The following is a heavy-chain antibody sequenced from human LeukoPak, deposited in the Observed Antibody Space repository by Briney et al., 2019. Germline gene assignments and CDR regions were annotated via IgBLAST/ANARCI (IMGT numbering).Heavy chain of an antibody. CDR3: AKDSGDRGGWWYYFDS. V-gene: IGHV3-30*18. CDR2: ISYDGNKK. D-gene: IGHD2-15*01. Sequence: GGSLRLSCAASGFTFRNYGIHWVRQAPGKGLDWVAFISYDGNKKYYGDSVMDRFTISRDNSKNTLYLQMNSLRLEDTALYYCAKDSGDRGGWWYYFDSWGQGTLVTVSS. CDR1: GFTFRNYG. J-gene: IGHJ4*02.